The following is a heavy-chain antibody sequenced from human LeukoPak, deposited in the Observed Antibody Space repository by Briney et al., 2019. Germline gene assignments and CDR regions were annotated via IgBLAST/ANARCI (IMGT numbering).Heavy chain of an antibody. CDR1: GGSISSSPYH. D-gene: IGHD2-2*01. CDR3: AKTTASSTSYYWRVFHY. CDR2: IDYSGSS. V-gene: IGHV4-39*01. J-gene: IGHJ4*02. Sequence: SETLSLTCIVSGGSISSSPYHWGWIRQSPGKGLEWIGSIDYSGSSHSNPSLKSRVTISVDPSKNQFSLNLSSVTAADTAVYYCAKTTASSTSYYWRVFHYWGQGTLVTVSS.